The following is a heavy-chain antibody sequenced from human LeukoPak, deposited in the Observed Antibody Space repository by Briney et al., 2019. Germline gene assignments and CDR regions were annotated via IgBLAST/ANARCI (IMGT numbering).Heavy chain of an antibody. CDR3: ARGGLEPVDY. V-gene: IGHV3-74*01. J-gene: IGHJ4*02. CDR1: GFTFSSYW. Sequence: PGGSLRLSCAASGFTFSSYWMHWVRQAPGKGLMWVSRINTDGSSSNYADSVKGRFTISRDNAKNTLYLQMNSLRADDTAVYYCARGGLEPVDYWGQGTLGTVSA. D-gene: IGHD1-1*01. CDR2: INTDGSSS.